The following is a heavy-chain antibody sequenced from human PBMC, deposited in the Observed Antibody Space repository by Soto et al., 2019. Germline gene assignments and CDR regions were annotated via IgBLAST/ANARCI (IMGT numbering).Heavy chain of an antibody. J-gene: IGHJ4*02. CDR3: ATGFTIFGVVIQRTPIY. Sequence: QVQLVQSGAEVKKPGASVKVSCKASGYTFTSYYMHWVRQAPGQGLEWMGIINPSGGSTSYAQKFQGRVTMTRDTSTSTVYMELSSLRSEDTAVYYCATGFTIFGVVIQRTPIYWGQGTLVTVSS. D-gene: IGHD3-3*01. CDR1: GYTFTSYY. CDR2: INPSGGST. V-gene: IGHV1-46*01.